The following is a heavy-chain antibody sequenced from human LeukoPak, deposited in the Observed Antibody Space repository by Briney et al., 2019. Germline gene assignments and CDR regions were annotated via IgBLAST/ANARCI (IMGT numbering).Heavy chain of an antibody. V-gene: IGHV4-59*13. D-gene: IGHD5-18*01. J-gene: IGHJ4*02. CDR1: GGSISSYY. CDR3: ARHVVQLWSEFDY. Sequence: PSETLSLTCTVSGGSISSYYWSWIRQPPGKGLEWIGYVYYRGGTKYNPSPKSRVTISVDTSKNQFSLKLNSVTAADTAVYYCARHVVQLWSEFDYWGQGTLVTVSS. CDR2: VYYRGGT.